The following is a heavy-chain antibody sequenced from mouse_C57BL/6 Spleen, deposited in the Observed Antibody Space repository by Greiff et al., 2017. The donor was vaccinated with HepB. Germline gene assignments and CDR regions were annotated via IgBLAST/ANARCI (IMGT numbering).Heavy chain of an antibody. J-gene: IGHJ3*01. V-gene: IGHV1-59*01. CDR1: GYTFTSYW. CDR2: IDPSDSYT. CDR3: ARSGGNYPRFAY. D-gene: IGHD2-1*01. Sequence: QVQLQQSGAELVRPGTSVKLSCKASGYTFTSYWMHWVKQRPGQGLEWIGVIDPSDSYTNYNQKFKGKATLTVDTSSSTAYMQLSSLTSEDSAVYYCARSGGNYPRFAYWGQGTLVTVSA.